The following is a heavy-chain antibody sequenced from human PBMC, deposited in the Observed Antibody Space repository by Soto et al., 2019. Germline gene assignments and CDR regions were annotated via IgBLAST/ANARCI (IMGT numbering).Heavy chain of an antibody. D-gene: IGHD6-19*01. CDR2: IVVGSGNT. J-gene: IGHJ4*02. V-gene: IGHV1-58*02. CDR3: AAALGIEVAVSLDY. Sequence: GASVKVSCKASGFTFTSSAMQWVRQARGQRLEWIGWIVVGSGNTNYAQKFQERVTITRDMSTSTAYMELSSLRSEDTAVYYCAAALGIEVAVSLDYWGQGTQVTVSS. CDR1: GFTFTSSA.